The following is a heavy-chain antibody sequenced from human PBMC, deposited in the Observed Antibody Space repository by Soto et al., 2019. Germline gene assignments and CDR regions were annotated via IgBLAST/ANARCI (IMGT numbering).Heavy chain of an antibody. CDR1: GFTFSSYG. V-gene: IGHV3-33*01. CDR3: ARDSVSAAVPFDY. D-gene: IGHD6-25*01. J-gene: IGHJ4*02. Sequence: QVQLVESGGGVVQPGRSLRLSCAASGFTFSSYGMHWVRQAPGKGLEWVAVIWYDGSNKYYADSVKGRFTISRDNSKNTLYLQMNSLRAEDMDVYYCARDSVSAAVPFDYWGQGTLVSVSS. CDR2: IWYDGSNK.